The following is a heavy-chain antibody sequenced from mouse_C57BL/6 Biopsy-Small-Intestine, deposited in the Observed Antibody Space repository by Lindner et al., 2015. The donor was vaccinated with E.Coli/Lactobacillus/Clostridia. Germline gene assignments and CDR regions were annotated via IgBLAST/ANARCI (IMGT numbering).Heavy chain of an antibody. V-gene: IGHV1S12*01. CDR1: GYTFTNFY. CDR2: INPSGGST. D-gene: IGHD1-1*01. J-gene: IGHJ3*01. CDR3: ARGGIRWTEAFDI. Sequence: SVKVSCKASGYTFTNFYLHWVRQAPGQGLEWMGIINPSGGSTTYAQRLQGRVTMTRDTSTNTVYTELSSLRSEDAAVYFCARGGIRWTEAFDIWGQGTMVTVSS.